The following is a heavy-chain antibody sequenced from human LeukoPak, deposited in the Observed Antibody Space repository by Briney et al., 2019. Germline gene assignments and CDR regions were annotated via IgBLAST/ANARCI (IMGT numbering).Heavy chain of an antibody. CDR2: IYYTGKT. CDR3: ARSQNYYGSGDY. Sequence: SETLSLTCTVSGGSISSYYWSWLRQPPGKALEWIGYIYYTGKTYYNPSLEGRVTILVDTSRNHYSVKLSSVTAADTAVYYCARSQNYYGSGDYWSQGTLVTVSS. V-gene: IGHV4-59*01. J-gene: IGHJ4*02. CDR1: GGSISSYY. D-gene: IGHD3-10*01.